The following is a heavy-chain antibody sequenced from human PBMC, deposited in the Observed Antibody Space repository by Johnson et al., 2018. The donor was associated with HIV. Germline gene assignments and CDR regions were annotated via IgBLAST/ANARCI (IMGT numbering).Heavy chain of an antibody. CDR2: IKSKTDGVTT. CDR1: GFTFSNAW. CDR3: TTDADSSSWNDAFDI. J-gene: IGHJ3*02. D-gene: IGHD6-13*01. Sequence: VQLVESGGGLVKPGGSLRLSCAASGFTFSNAWMSWVRQAPGKALEWVGRIKSKTDGVTTDYAAPVKGRFTISRDDSKNTLYLQMNSLKTEDTAVYYCTTDADSSSWNDAFDIWGQGTMVTVSS. V-gene: IGHV3-15*01.